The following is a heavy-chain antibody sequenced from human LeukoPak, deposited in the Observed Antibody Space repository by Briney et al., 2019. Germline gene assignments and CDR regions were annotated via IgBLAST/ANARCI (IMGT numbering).Heavy chain of an antibody. CDR2: ISGSGDNT. J-gene: IGHJ4*02. CDR3: AKGSYYDSSGSFYFDY. Sequence: GGSLRLSCAASGFTFSSYAMSWVRQAPGKGLEWVSGISGSGDNTYYADSVKARFTISRDNSKNTLHVQVNSLGTEDTAAYYCAKGSYYDSSGSFYFDYWGQGTLVTVSS. V-gene: IGHV3-23*01. D-gene: IGHD3-22*01. CDR1: GFTFSSYA.